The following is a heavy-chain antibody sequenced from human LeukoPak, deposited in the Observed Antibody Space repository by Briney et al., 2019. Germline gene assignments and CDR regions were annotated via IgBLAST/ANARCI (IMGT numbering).Heavy chain of an antibody. CDR1: GGSINSYF. J-gene: IGHJ6*02. CDR2: IHYSGST. CDR3: ARISGGVASGYYYGMDV. D-gene: IGHD5-12*01. V-gene: IGHV4-59*08. Sequence: SETLSLTCTVSGGSINSYFWSWIRQPPGKGLEWIGYIHYSGSTNYNPSLKSRVTISVDTSKNQFSLKLSSVTAADTAVYYCARISGGVASGYYYGMDVWGQGTTVTVSS.